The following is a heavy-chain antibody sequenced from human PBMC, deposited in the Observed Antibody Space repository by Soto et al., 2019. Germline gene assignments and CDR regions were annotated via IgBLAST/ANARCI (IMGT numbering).Heavy chain of an antibody. CDR1: GLTLRDQY. Sequence: PGGSLRLSCAASGLTLRDQYMDWVRQAPGKGLEWVGRIRNRPNSYTTQYAASVKGRFAVLRDDSENLVYLQMNDLKTEDTAVYYCVRDSGRGFYFDYWGQGAQVTVSS. D-gene: IGHD3-10*01. CDR3: VRDSGRGFYFDY. CDR2: IRNRPNSYTT. V-gene: IGHV3-72*01. J-gene: IGHJ4*02.